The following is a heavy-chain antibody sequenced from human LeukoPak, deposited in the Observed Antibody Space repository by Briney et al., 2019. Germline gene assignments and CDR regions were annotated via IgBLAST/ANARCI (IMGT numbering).Heavy chain of an antibody. D-gene: IGHD3-16*01. J-gene: IGHJ4*02. V-gene: IGHV3-53*05. CDR1: GFTVSSNY. CDR2: IYSGGST. CDR3: AADVGDAGIIFQN. Sequence: GGSLRLSCAASGFTVSSNYMSWVRQAPGKGLEWVSVIYSGGSTYYADSVKGRFTISRDTSMNTLYLQMNSLRTEDTAIYYCAADVGDAGIIFQNWGPGTLVTVSS.